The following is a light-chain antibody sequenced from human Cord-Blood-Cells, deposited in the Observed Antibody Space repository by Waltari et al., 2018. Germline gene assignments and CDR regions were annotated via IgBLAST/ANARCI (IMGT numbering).Light chain of an antibody. CDR1: SNNVANQG. CDR2: RNN. Sequence: QAGMTQQPSVSKGLRQTATLTCTGNSNNVANQGAAWLQQHQGHPPKLLSYRNNNRPSGISERLSASRSGNTASLTITGLQPEDEADYYCSAWDSSLSAWVFGGGTKLTVL. V-gene: IGLV10-54*01. CDR3: SAWDSSLSAWV. J-gene: IGLJ3*02.